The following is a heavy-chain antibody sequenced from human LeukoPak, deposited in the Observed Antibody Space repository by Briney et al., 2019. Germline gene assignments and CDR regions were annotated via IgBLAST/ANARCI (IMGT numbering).Heavy chain of an antibody. D-gene: IGHD3-16*01. CDR2: INHSGST. Sequence: SETLSLTCAVYGGSFSGYYWSWIRQPPGKGLEWMGEINHSGSTNYNPSLKSRVTISVDTYKNQFSLKLSSVTAADTAVYYCARVVFWGYYYYYMDVWGKGTTVTVSS. V-gene: IGHV4-34*01. CDR3: ARVVFWGYYYYYMDV. J-gene: IGHJ6*03. CDR1: GGSFSGYY.